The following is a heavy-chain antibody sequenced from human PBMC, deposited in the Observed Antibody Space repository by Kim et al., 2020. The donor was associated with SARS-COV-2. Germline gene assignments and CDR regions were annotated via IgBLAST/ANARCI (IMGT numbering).Heavy chain of an antibody. CDR1: GFSLSTGGVG. CDR3: AHTAHNYDFWSGYSPQYYFDY. V-gene: IGHV2-5*02. J-gene: IGHJ4*02. Sequence: SGPTLVNPTQTLTLTCTFSGFSLSTGGVGVGWIRQPPGKALEWLPLIYWDDDKRYSPSLKSRLTITKDTSKNQVVLTMTNMDPVDTATYYCAHTAHNYDFWSGYSPQYYFDYCGQGTLVTVSS. CDR2: IYWDDDK. D-gene: IGHD3-3*01.